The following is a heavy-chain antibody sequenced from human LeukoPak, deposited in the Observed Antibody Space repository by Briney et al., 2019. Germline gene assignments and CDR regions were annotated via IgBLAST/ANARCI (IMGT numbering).Heavy chain of an antibody. CDR2: ISYDGSNK. Sequence: GRSLRLSCAASGFTFSSYGMHWVRQAPGKGLEWVAVISYDGSNKYYADSVKGRFTISRDNSKNTLYLQMNSLRAEDTAVYYCAKDPSRGTAYWGQGTLVTVSS. J-gene: IGHJ4*02. D-gene: IGHD2-21*02. CDR3: AKDPSRGTAY. V-gene: IGHV3-30*18. CDR1: GFTFSSYG.